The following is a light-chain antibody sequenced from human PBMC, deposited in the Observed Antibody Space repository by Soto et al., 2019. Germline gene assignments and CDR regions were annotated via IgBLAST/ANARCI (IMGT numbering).Light chain of an antibody. J-gene: IGLJ1*01. V-gene: IGLV4-69*01. CDR3: QTWGTGIRV. CDR2: LNSDGSH. CDR1: RGHSSYA. Sequence: QLVLTQSPSASASLGASVKLTCTLSRGHSSYAIAWHQQQPEKGPRYLMKLNSDGSHTKGDGIPDRFSGSSSGAERYLTISSLQSEDEADYYCQTWGTGIRVFGTGTKLTVL.